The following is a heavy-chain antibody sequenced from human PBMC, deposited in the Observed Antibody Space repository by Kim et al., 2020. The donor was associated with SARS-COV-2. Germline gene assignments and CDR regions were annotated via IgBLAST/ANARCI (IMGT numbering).Heavy chain of an antibody. J-gene: IGHJ4*02. D-gene: IGHD3-22*01. CDR1: GFTFRNYA. V-gene: IGHV3-23*01. CDR2: ISDSGAGI. Sequence: GGSLRLSCAASGFTFRNYAMSWVRQAPGKGLEWVSVISDSGAGIYYADSVKGRFTISRDDSKNTLFLQMSSLRAEDTAVYYCAKDDSSGYSSLEYWGQGTLVTVSS. CDR3: AKDDSSGYSSLEY.